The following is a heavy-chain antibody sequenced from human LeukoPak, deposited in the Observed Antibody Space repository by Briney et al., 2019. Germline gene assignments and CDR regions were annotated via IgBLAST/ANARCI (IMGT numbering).Heavy chain of an antibody. CDR2: IVSSSTYT. V-gene: IGHV3-11*05. Sequence: PGGSLRLSCAASSFTFSDYYMSWIRQAPGKGLEWVSFIVSSSTYTNYADFVKGRFTISRDNAKNSLYLQMNSLRAEDTAVYYCARDIDLTAGIMDVWGQGTTVTVSS. CDR1: SFTFSDYY. J-gene: IGHJ6*02. D-gene: IGHD1-14*01. CDR3: ARDIDLTAGIMDV.